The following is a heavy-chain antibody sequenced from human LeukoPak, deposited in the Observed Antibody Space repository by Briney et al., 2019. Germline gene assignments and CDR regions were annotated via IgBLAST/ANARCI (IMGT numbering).Heavy chain of an antibody. CDR1: GFIFSSYV. CDR3: AKDRSSGWLKGFDY. CDR2: ISVGGGDT. Sequence: GGSLRLSCEASGFIFSSYVMGWVRQAPGKGLEWVSSISVGGGDTFTADSVKGRFTISRDNSENTLYLQMNSLRVEDTAVYFCAKDRSSGWLKGFDYWGQGAQVTVSS. D-gene: IGHD6-19*01. J-gene: IGHJ4*02. V-gene: IGHV3-23*01.